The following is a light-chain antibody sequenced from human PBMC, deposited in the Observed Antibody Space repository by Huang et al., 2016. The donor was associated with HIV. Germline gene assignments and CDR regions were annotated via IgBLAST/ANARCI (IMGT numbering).Light chain of an antibody. CDR3: HQYNNWLLS. Sequence: IVMTQSPATLSVSPGERVTLSCRANRSVSTNLAWYQQRHGQAPRLLIYGSSIRASGIPSRFSGSGSGTDFSLTISRLQSEDFALYYCHQYNNWLLSFGGGTRVDI. V-gene: IGKV3-15*01. CDR2: GSS. J-gene: IGKJ4*01. CDR1: RSVSTN.